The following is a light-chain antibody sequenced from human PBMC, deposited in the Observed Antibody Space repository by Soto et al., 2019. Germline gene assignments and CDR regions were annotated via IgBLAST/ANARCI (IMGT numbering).Light chain of an antibody. J-gene: IGLJ1*01. Sequence: QSALTQPASVSGSPGQSITISCTGTSSDIGAYNYVSWYRQHPGKAPQLLIYDVNNRPSGVSHRFSGSKSGNTASLTISGLQSEDEAAYFCTSYTGSNTLEVFGPGTKVTVL. CDR1: SSDIGAYNY. V-gene: IGLV2-14*03. CDR3: TSYTGSNTLEV. CDR2: DVN.